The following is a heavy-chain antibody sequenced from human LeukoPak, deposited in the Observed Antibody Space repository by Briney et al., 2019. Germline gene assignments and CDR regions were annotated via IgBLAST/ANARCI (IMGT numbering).Heavy chain of an antibody. J-gene: IGHJ4*02. CDR1: GYTFTGYY. V-gene: IGHV1-2*06. D-gene: IGHD1-26*01. CDR2: INPNSGGT. Sequence: ASVKVSCKASGYTFTGYYMHWVRQAPGQGLEWMGRINPNSGGTNYAQKFQGRVTMTRDTSISTAYMELSRLRSDDTAVYYCAREPVVGATDNWDQGTLVTVSS. CDR3: AREPVVGATDN.